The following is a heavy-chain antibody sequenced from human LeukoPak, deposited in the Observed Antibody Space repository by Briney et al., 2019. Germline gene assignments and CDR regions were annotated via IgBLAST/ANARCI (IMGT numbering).Heavy chain of an antibody. CDR2: ISDSGDST. J-gene: IGHJ6*03. V-gene: IGHV3-23*01. CDR3: AKVTTGTTPTVQYNYYYMDV. CDR1: GFTFSSYA. D-gene: IGHD1-7*01. Sequence: PGGSLRLSCAASGFTFSSYAMTWVRQAPGKGLEWVSSISDSGDSTYSADSVKGRFTISRDNSKNTLYLQMNSLRAEDTAVYYCAKVTTGTTPTVQYNYYYMDVWGKGTTVTVSS.